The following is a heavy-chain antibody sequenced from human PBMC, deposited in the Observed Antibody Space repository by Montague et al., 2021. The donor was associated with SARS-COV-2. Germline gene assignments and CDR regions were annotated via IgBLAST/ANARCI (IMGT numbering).Heavy chain of an antibody. J-gene: IGHJ6*02. Sequence: SETLSLTCAVYGGSFIGFYRCWVCNGPGPGLELVCVVNHSSSTNYYQSLTIQVTLSVAMSKTQFSLTLSSVTAADTAVSYCARGLSPPSMIRGVSRHGDVWGQGTTVTVSS. CDR1: GGSFIGFY. D-gene: IGHD3-10*01. CDR2: VNHSSST. V-gene: IGHV4-34*01. CDR3: ARGLSPPSMIRGVSRHGDV.